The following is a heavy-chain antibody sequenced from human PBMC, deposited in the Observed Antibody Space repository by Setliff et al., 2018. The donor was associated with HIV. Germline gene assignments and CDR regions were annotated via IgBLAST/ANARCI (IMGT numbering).Heavy chain of an antibody. CDR2: IFASGST. J-gene: IGHJ4*02. CDR1: GGSISTYY. CDR3: VGGLRSRSQGHFDY. D-gene: IGHD5-12*01. Sequence: SETLSLTCTVSGGSISTYYLTWIRQPAGKGLEWIGSIFASGSTNYNPSLKSRVTMSVDTSKNQFSLRLSSVTAADTAVYYCVGGLRSRSQGHFDYWGQGTLVTVSS. V-gene: IGHV4-4*07.